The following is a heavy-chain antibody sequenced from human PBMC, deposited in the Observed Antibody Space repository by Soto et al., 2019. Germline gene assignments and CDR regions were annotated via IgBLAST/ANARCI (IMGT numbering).Heavy chain of an antibody. Sequence: SETLSLTCIVSGESISSSSYYWGWIRQPPGKGLEWIGSIYYSGRTYYNPSFKSRVTISIDTSKNQFSLKLSSVTATDTAVYYCARQRTTVVTQAYFEHWGQGALVT. CDR3: ARQRTTVVTQAYFEH. D-gene: IGHD2-21*02. J-gene: IGHJ4*02. CDR2: IYYSGRT. V-gene: IGHV4-39*01. CDR1: GESISSSSYY.